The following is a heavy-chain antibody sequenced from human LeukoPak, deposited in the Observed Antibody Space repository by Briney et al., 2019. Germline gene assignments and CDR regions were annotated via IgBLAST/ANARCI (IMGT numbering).Heavy chain of an antibody. J-gene: IGHJ2*01. CDR3: ARVPVVVVPAAIQIAAAGTGDWYFDL. Sequence: KSSETLSLTCTVSGGSISSYYWSWIRQPAGKGLEWIGRIYTSGSTNYNPSLKSRVTMSVDTSKNQFSLKLSSVTAADTAVYYCARVPVVVVPAAIQIAAAGTGDWYFDLWGRGTLVTVSS. V-gene: IGHV4-4*07. CDR2: IYTSGST. D-gene: IGHD2-2*02. CDR1: GGSISSYY.